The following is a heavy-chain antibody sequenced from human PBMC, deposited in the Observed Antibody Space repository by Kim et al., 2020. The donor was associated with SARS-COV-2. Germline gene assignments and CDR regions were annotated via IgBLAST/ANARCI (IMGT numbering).Heavy chain of an antibody. D-gene: IGHD3-10*01. Sequence: ASVKVSCKASGYTIDRSPFADYNMHWFRQAPGQGLEWMGWGNPTSGGTKFAQKFQGRVTMTGDTSISTAYMDLSRRKSDDTAVSYCARGRGAGAFGEGEIWGQGTMVTVSS. CDR2: GNPTSGGT. J-gene: IGHJ3*02. CDR1: GYTIDRSPFADYN. V-gene: IGHV1-2*02. CDR3: ARGRGAGAFGEGEI.